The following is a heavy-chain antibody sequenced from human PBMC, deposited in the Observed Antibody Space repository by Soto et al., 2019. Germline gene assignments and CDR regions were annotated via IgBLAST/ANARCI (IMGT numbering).Heavy chain of an antibody. CDR3: ARGPGYSYGYSVYYYYYGMDV. V-gene: IGHV4-34*01. J-gene: IGHJ6*02. D-gene: IGHD5-18*01. CDR1: GGSFSGIY. Sequence: SETLSLTCVVYGGSFSGIYWSWIRQPPGKGLEWIGEINHSGSTNYSPSLESRVTISLDTSNNQFSLKLSSVTAADTAVYYCARGPGYSYGYSVYYYYYGMDVWGQGTTVTVSS. CDR2: INHSGST.